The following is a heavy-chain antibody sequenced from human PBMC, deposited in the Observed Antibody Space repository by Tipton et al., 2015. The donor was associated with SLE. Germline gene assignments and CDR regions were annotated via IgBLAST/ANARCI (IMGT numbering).Heavy chain of an antibody. CDR3: ARDRGGYRYYYGMDV. V-gene: IGHV4-59*11. CDR2: IYHSGDT. J-gene: IGHJ6*02. Sequence: TLSLTCTVSGGSISSHYWSWIRQPPGKGLEWIGYIYHSGDTYYNASLTSRVTISVDTSKNQFSLKLRSVTAADTAVYYCARDRGGYRYYYGMDVWGQGTTVTVSS. CDR1: GGSISSHY. D-gene: IGHD3-16*01.